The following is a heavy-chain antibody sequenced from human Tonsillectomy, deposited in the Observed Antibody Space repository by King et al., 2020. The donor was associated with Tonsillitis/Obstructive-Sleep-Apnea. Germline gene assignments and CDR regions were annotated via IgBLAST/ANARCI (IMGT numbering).Heavy chain of an antibody. J-gene: IGHJ4*02. CDR1: GFIISNYW. CDR2: IKQDGSEK. D-gene: IGHD7-27*01. CDR3: ARDPTGDY. V-gene: IGHV3-7*04. Sequence: EVQLVESGGGLVQPGGSLRLSCEASGFIISNYWMSWVCQAPGKGLEWVANIKQDGSEKYYVDSVKGRFTISRDNAQNSLHLQMNSLRPEDTAVYYCARDPTGDYWGQGTLVTVSS.